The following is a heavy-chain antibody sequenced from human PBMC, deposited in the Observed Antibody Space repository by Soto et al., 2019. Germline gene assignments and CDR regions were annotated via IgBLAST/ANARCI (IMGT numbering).Heavy chain of an antibody. CDR1: GFTFSDYD. CDR2: IGTVGDT. CDR3: ARNHYSNYYGMDV. V-gene: IGHV3-13*01. J-gene: IGHJ6*02. D-gene: IGHD4-4*01. Sequence: GGSLRLSCAASGFTFSDYDIHWVRQATGKGLEWVSVIGTVGDTYYSGSVKGRFTISRESDKRSLYLQMNSLRAEDTAVYYCARNHYSNYYGMDVWGQGTTVTVSS.